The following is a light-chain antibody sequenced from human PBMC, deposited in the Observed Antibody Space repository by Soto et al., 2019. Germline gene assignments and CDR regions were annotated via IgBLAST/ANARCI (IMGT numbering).Light chain of an antibody. V-gene: IGLV2-14*01. CDR2: EVS. Sequence: QSALTQPASVSGTPGQSITISCTGTSSDVGGYNYVSWYQQHPGKAPRLMIYEVSNRPSGVSDRFSGSKSGNTASLTISGLQADDEADYYCNSYTSSTTLVFGTGTKVTV. CDR3: NSYTSSTTLV. J-gene: IGLJ1*01. CDR1: SSDVGGYNY.